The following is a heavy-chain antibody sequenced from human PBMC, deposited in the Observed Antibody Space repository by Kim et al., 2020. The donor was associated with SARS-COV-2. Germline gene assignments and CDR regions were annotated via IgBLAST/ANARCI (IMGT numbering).Heavy chain of an antibody. CDR2: IIGSGTTI. J-gene: IGHJ4*01. V-gene: IGHV3-48*03. CDR3: ARGPNYSRFDY. D-gene: IGHD4-4*01. CDR1: GFTFSSYE. Sequence: GGSLRLSCTASGFTFSSYEMNWVRQAPGKGLEWVSYIIGSGTTIYYADSVRGRFTISRDNAKNSLYLQMNSLRAEDTAVYYCARGPNYSRFDYWGHGTLV.